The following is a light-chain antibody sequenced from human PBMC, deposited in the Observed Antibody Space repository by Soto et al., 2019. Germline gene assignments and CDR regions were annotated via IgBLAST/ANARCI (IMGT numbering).Light chain of an antibody. CDR3: SSYTSSSTVV. CDR2: EVS. Sequence: QSVLTQPASVSGSPGQSITISCTGTSSDVGAYNYVSWYQQHPDKAPKLMIYEVSNRPSGVSNRFSGSKSGNTASLTISGLQAEDEADYYCSSYTSSSTVVFGGGTKVTVL. CDR1: SSDVGAYNY. V-gene: IGLV2-14*01. J-gene: IGLJ2*01.